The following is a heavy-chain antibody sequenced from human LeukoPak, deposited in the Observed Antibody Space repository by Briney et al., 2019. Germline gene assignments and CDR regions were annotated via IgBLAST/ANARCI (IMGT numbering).Heavy chain of an antibody. J-gene: IGHJ4*02. D-gene: IGHD6-6*01. Sequence: HPGGSLRLSCAASGFTVSSNYMSWVRQAPGKGLEWVSVIYSGGSTYYADSVKGRFTISRDNSKNTLYLQMNSLRAEDTAVYYCAKAEYSSSAFDYWGQGTLVTVSS. CDR2: IYSGGST. V-gene: IGHV3-53*01. CDR1: GFTVSSNY. CDR3: AKAEYSSSAFDY.